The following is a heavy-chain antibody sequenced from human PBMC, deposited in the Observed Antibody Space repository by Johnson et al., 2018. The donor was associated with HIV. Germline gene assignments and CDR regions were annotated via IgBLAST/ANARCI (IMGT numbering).Heavy chain of an antibody. J-gene: IGHJ3*02. V-gene: IGHV3-30-3*01. CDR3: AREGAAAGPTDAFDI. Sequence: QVQLVESGGGVVQPGRSLRLSCAASGFTFSSYAMHWVRQAPGKGLEWVAVISYDGSTKYYADSVNGRFTISRDNSKNTLYLQMNSLRAEDTAVYYCAREGAAAGPTDAFDIWGQGTMVTVSS. CDR1: GFTFSSYA. D-gene: IGHD6-13*01. CDR2: ISYDGSTK.